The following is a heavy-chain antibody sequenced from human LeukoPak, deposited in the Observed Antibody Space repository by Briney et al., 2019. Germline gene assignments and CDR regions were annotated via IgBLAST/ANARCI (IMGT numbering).Heavy chain of an antibody. Sequence: PGGSLRLSCAASGFSFSTYAMSWVRQAPGKGLEWVSIISGSGGRTSYADSVKGRFTISRDNSKNTLYLQMNSLRAEDTAVYYCAKSVSRSYDSSGFRFDYWGQGTLVTVSS. CDR1: GFSFSTYA. J-gene: IGHJ4*02. CDR2: ISGSGGRT. V-gene: IGHV3-23*01. CDR3: AKSVSRSYDSSGFRFDY. D-gene: IGHD3-22*01.